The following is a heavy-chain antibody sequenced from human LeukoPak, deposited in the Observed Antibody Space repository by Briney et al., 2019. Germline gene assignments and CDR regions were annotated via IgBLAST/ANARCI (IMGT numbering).Heavy chain of an antibody. CDR2: VNAGNGNT. Sequence: GASVKVSCKASGYTFTSYAMRWVRQAPGQRLEWMGWVNAGNGNTKYSQKFQGRVTITRDTSASTAYMELSSLRSEDTAVYYCAVGYCSGGSCYSGFDYWGQGTLVTVSS. D-gene: IGHD2-15*01. J-gene: IGHJ4*02. CDR3: AVGYCSGGSCYSGFDY. CDR1: GYTFTSYA. V-gene: IGHV1-3*01.